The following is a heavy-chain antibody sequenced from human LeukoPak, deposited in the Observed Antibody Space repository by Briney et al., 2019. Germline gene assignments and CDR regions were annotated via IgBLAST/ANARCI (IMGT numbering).Heavy chain of an antibody. Sequence: SETLSLTCTVSGGSISGYYWSWIRQPPGKGLEWIGYIYYSGSTNYNPSLKSRVTISVDTSKNQFSLKLSSVTAADTAVYYCARARLAAAGPFDYWGQGTLVTVSS. CDR2: IYYSGST. V-gene: IGHV4-59*01. CDR1: GGSISGYY. J-gene: IGHJ4*02. D-gene: IGHD6-13*01. CDR3: ARARLAAAGPFDY.